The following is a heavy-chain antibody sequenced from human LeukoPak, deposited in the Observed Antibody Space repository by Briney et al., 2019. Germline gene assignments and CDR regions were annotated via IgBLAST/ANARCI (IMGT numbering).Heavy chain of an antibody. CDR1: GGSISSYY. J-gene: IGHJ3*02. CDR3: ARDAWIDAFDI. CDR2: IYYSGST. Sequence: PSQTLSLTCTVSGGSISSYYWSWIRQPPGKGLEWIGYIYYSGSTNYNPSLKSRVTISVDTSKNQFSLKLSSVTAADTAVYYCARDAWIDAFDIWGQGTMVTVSS. D-gene: IGHD1-1*01. V-gene: IGHV4-59*01.